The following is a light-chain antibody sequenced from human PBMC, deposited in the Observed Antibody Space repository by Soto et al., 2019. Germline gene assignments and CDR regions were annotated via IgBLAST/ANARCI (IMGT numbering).Light chain of an antibody. Sequence: DIVMTQSPLSLPVTPGEPASNSCRSSQSLLHSKGYNYLDWNLQEPGRSPQLLIYLGSDRASGVPDRFSGSGSGTDFTLNSSRVEAEDVGVYYFIQALQIPPTFGQGTRLELK. CDR3: IQALQIPPT. CDR1: QSLLHSKGYNY. J-gene: IGKJ5*01. V-gene: IGKV2-28*01. CDR2: LGS.